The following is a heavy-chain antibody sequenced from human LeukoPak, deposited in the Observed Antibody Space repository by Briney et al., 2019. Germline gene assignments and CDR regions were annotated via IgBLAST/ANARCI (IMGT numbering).Heavy chain of an antibody. CDR1: GFTFSSYG. J-gene: IGHJ4*02. CDR2: ISYDGSNK. Sequence: GGSLRLSCAASGFTFSSYGMHWVRQAPGKGLEWVAVISYDGSNKYYADSVKGRFTISRDNSKNTLYMQMNGLEAEDTAVYYCAKKKELAGAGCFDYWGQGTLVTVSS. V-gene: IGHV3-30*18. CDR3: AKKKELAGAGCFDY. D-gene: IGHD1-7*01.